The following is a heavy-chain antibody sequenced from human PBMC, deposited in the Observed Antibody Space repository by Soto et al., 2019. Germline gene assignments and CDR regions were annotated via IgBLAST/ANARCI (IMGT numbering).Heavy chain of an antibody. CDR1: GFTFTTHW. CDR2: INSDGSST. J-gene: IGHJ3*02. Sequence: PGGSLRLSCAASGFTFTTHWMHWVRQAPGKGLVWVSRINSDGSSTIYADSVKGRFTISRDNAKNTLYLQMNSLRVEDTAVYFCVRDRGYPDSFDIWGPGTLVTVSS. D-gene: IGHD3-10*01. CDR3: VRDRGYPDSFDI. V-gene: IGHV3-74*01.